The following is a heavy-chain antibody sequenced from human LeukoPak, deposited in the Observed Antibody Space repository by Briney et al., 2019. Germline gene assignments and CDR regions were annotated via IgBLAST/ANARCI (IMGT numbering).Heavy chain of an antibody. CDR3: ASPKSIDYDSSGYYPYYFDY. D-gene: IGHD3-22*01. CDR2: ISYDGSNK. V-gene: IGHV3-30-3*01. J-gene: IGHJ4*02. Sequence: PGGSLRLSRAASGFTFSSYAMHWVRQAPGKGLEWVAVISYDGSNKYYADSVKGRFTISRDNSKNTLYLQMNSLRAEDTAVYYCASPKSIDYDSSGYYPYYFDYWGQGTLVTVSS. CDR1: GFTFSSYA.